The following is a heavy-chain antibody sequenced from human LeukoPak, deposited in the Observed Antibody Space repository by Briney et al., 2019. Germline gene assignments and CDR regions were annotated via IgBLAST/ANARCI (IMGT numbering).Heavy chain of an antibody. V-gene: IGHV4-59*01. CDR3: VRTNPWDLTYYFDY. J-gene: IGHJ4*02. Sequence: PSETLSLTCTVSGGSISSYYWSWIRQPPGKGLEWIGYIYYSGSTNYNPSLKSRVTISVDTSKNQFSLKLSSVTAADTAVYYCVRTNPWDLTYYFDYWGQGTLVTVSS. CDR1: GGSISSYY. CDR2: IYYSGST. D-gene: IGHD1-14*01.